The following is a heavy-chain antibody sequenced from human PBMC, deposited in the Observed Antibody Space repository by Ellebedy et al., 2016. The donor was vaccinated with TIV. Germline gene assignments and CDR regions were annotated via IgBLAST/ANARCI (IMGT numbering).Heavy chain of an antibody. J-gene: IGHJ3*02. V-gene: IGHV3-74*01. CDR1: GFTFSSYW. CDR3: ARSLTYYYGSGRRSAFDI. Sequence: GGSLRLSXAASGFTFSSYWMHWVRQAPGKGLVWVSRINSDGSSTSYADSVKGRFTISRDNAKNTLYLQMNSLRAEDTAVYYCARSLTYYYGSGRRSAFDIWGQGTMVTVSS. CDR2: INSDGSST. D-gene: IGHD3-10*01.